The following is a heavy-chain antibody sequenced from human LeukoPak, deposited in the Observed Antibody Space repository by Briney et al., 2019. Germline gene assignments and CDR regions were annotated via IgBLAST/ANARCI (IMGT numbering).Heavy chain of an antibody. V-gene: IGHV3-48*01. CDR3: ARGYSRAAFDI. CDR2: ISSTGGTI. J-gene: IGHJ3*02. D-gene: IGHD2-15*01. CDR1: GFTFSNYL. Sequence: GGSLRLSCVGSGFTFSNYLMNWVRQAPGKGLEWVSFISSTGGTIYYADSVKGRFTVSRDNAKKSLLLQMNSLRAEDTALYYCARGYSRAAFDIWGQGTMVTVSS.